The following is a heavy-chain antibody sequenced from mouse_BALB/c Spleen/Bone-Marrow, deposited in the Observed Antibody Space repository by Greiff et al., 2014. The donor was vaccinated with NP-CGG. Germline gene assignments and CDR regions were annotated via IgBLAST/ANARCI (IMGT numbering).Heavy chain of an antibody. V-gene: IGHV2-6-5*01. CDR1: GFSLTDYG. CDR2: IWGGGIT. Sequence: VKLMESGPGLVAPSQSLSITCTVSGFSLTDYGVSWIRQPPGKGLEWLGVIWGGGITYYNSALKSRLSISKDNSKSQVFLKMNSLQTEDTAMYYCAKLNWDEGDYWGQGTTLTVSS. CDR3: AKLNWDEGDY. D-gene: IGHD4-1*01. J-gene: IGHJ2*01.